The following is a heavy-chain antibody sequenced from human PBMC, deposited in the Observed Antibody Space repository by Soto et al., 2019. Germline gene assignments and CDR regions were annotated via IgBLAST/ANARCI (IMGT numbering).Heavy chain of an antibody. V-gene: IGHV5-51*01. J-gene: IGHJ6*02. CDR1: GYSFTSYW. D-gene: IGHD6-13*01. CDR3: ARTAAAGKCYYGMAV. Sequence: GESLKISCQGSGYSFTSYWIGWVRQMPGKGLEWMGIIYPADSDTRYSPSFQGQVTISADKSISTAYLQWSSLKASDTAMYYCARTAAAGKCYYGMAVWGQGTTVTVAS. CDR2: IYPADSDT.